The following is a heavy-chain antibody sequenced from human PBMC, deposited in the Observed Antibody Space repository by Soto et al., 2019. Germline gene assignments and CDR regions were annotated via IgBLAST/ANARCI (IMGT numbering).Heavy chain of an antibody. V-gene: IGHV4-31*03. Sequence: QVQLQESGPGLVKPSQTLSLTCTVSGAPISSNAYYWSWIRQLPGKGLEWIGYIYYSGNTYYNPSLKSCITITIDTAKSQCSLKLSSVTAAATAVYYCARRVNWGSASFASWGQGTLVTVSS. CDR2: IYYSGNT. CDR3: ARRVNWGSASFAS. D-gene: IGHD7-27*01. CDR1: GAPISSNAYY. J-gene: IGHJ4*02.